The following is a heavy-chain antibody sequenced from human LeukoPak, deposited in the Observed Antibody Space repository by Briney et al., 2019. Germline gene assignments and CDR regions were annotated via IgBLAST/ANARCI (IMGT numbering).Heavy chain of an antibody. V-gene: IGHV3-7*01. J-gene: IGHJ6*02. CDR3: ARRGITISGVLVYHYSGLDV. D-gene: IGHD3-3*01. Sequence: PGGSLRLSCAGSGFTFSSHWMNWVRQAPGKGLEWVASIKEDGSEKHYVDSVSGRFTISRDNAKNLLHLQMSSLRAEDTAVYYCARRGITISGVLVYHYSGLDVWGQGTTVTVSS. CDR1: GFTFSSHW. CDR2: IKEDGSEK.